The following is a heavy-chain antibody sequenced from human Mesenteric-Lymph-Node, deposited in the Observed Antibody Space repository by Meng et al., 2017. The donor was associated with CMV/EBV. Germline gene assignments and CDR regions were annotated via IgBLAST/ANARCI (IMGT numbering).Heavy chain of an antibody. CDR3: ARWSGYYNYYYYGMDV. CDR1: GYTFTGYY. V-gene: IGHV1-2*02. J-gene: IGHJ6*02. CDR2: INPNSGGT. Sequence: ASVKVSCKASGYTFTGYYMHWVRQAPGQGLEWMGWINPNSGGTNYAQKFQGRVTMTRDTSISTAYMELSSLRSEDTAVYYCARWSGYYNYYYYGMDVWGQGTTVTVSS. D-gene: IGHD3-3*01.